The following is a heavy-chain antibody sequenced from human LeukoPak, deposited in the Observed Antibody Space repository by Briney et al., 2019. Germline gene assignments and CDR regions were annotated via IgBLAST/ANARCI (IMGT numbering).Heavy chain of an antibody. CDR3: AREKGYSYGPYFDY. D-gene: IGHD5-18*01. CDR1: GFTFSIYW. CDR2: IKQDGSEK. J-gene: IGHJ4*02. V-gene: IGHV3-7*01. Sequence: PGGSLSLLCAASGFTFSIYWISWVRQAPGKGLEWVANIKQDGSEKYYVDCVKGRFTISRDNAKNSLYLQMNSLRAEDTAVYYCAREKGYSYGPYFDYWGEGTLVTVSS.